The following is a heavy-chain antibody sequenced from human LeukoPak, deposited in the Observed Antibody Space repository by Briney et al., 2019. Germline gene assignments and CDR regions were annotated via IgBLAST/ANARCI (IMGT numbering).Heavy chain of an antibody. CDR2: IYYSGST. CDR1: GDSLSSYY. J-gene: IGHJ4*02. V-gene: IGHV4-59*01. Sequence: PSETLSLTCTVSGDSLSSYYWSWIRQPPGKGLEWIGNIYYSGSTNYNPSLKSRVTISVDRSKNHSSLKLSSVTAADTAVYYCARADSSGYEHFDYWGQGTLVTVSS. D-gene: IGHD3-22*01. CDR3: ARADSSGYEHFDY.